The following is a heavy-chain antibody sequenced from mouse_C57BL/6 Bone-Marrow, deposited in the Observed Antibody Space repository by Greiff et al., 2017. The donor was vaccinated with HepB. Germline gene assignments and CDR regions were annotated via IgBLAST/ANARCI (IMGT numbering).Heavy chain of an antibody. CDR2: IRNKANGYTT. CDR3: ARNGYYFDY. V-gene: IGHV7-3*01. CDR1: GFTFTDYY. J-gene: IGHJ2*01. Sequence: DVMLVESGGGLVQPGGSLSLSCAASGFTFTDYYMSWVRQPPGKALEWLGFIRNKANGYTTEYSASVKGRFTFAEDNSQSILYLQMNALRAEAWATYYGARNGYYFDYWGQGTTLTVSS.